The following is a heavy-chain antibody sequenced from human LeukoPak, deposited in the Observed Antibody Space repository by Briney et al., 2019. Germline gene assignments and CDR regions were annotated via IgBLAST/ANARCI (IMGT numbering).Heavy chain of an antibody. Sequence: SVKVSFTASGGTFSIYAISWVRQAPGQGLEWMGGIIPIFGTANYAQKFQGRVTITADKSTSTAYMELSSLRSEDTAVYYCARGRDGYNGEFDYWGQGTLVTVSS. D-gene: IGHD5-24*01. V-gene: IGHV1-69*06. CDR1: GGTFSIYA. J-gene: IGHJ4*02. CDR3: ARGRDGYNGEFDY. CDR2: IIPIFGTA.